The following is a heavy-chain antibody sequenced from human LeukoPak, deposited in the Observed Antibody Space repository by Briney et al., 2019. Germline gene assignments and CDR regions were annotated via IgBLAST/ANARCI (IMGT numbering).Heavy chain of an antibody. Sequence: GGALRLSSAAPGFTFSRFANNRGRPAPGEGRGWVSYINTDSSDIHYADSVKGRFTISRDNARNTLYLQLSSLRAEDSAVYYCARDTFQPGLIDSWGQGTLVTVSS. CDR2: INTDSSDI. D-gene: IGHD2-2*01. CDR3: ARDTFQPGLIDS. V-gene: IGHV3-21*05. CDR1: GFTFSRFA. J-gene: IGHJ4*02.